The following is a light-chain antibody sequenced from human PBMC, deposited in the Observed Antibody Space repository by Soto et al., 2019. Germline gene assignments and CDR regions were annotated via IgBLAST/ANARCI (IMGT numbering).Light chain of an antibody. J-gene: IGKJ1*01. V-gene: IGKV3-20*01. CDR3: QQYGSSPWT. Sequence: ILLTPSPATLSSFPGDIVALSCRASQAVNTRLAWYQHKPGQAPRLLIYLASNRAAGVPARFSGSGSGTDFTLTISRLEPEDFAVYYCQQYGSSPWTFGQGTKVDFK. CDR1: QAVNTR. CDR2: LAS.